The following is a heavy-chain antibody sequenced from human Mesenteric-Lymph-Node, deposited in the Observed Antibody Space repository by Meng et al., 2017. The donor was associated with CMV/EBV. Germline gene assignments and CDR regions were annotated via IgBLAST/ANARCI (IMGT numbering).Heavy chain of an antibody. Sequence: SVKVSCKASGGTFSSYTISWVRQAPGQGLEWMGRIIPILGIANYAQKFQGRVTITADKSTSTAYMELSSLRSEDTAVYYCARLPQGYCSSTSCQNDAFDIWGQGTMVTVSS. CDR2: IIPILGIA. V-gene: IGHV1-69*02. CDR1: GGTFSSYT. CDR3: ARLPQGYCSSTSCQNDAFDI. D-gene: IGHD2-2*01. J-gene: IGHJ3*02.